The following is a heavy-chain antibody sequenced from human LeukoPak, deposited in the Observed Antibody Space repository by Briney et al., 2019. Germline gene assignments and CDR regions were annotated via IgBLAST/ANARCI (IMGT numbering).Heavy chain of an antibody. CDR2: IFYSGST. CDR1: GGSIKNSNYF. D-gene: IGHD2-2*01. CDR3: ATRAPGDVVVGPGGMNAFDL. V-gene: IGHV4-39*01. J-gene: IGHJ3*01. Sequence: SETLSLPCTVPGGSIKNSNYFWAWIRQPPGKGLEWIGSIFYSGSTYYDPSLQSRVTISVDTSNNQFSLNLNSVTAADTAVYYRATRAPGDVVVGPGGMNAFDLGGQGTRVTVTS.